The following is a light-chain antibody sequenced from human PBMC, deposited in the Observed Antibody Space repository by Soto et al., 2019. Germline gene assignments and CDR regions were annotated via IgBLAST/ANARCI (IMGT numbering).Light chain of an antibody. CDR2: EVR. CDR1: NRDVGSYNL. V-gene: IGLV2-14*01. CDR3: SSYTTTSTLV. J-gene: IGLJ3*02. Sequence: QSALTQPASVSGSPGQSITISCTGTNRDVGSYNLVSWYQQRPGEAPKLIISEVRNRPSGISYCFTGSKSGNTASLTISGLQAEYESDYYCSSYTTTSTLVFGGGTKVTVL.